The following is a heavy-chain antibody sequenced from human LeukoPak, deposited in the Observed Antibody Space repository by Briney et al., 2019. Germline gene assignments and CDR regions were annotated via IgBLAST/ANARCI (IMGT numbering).Heavy chain of an antibody. CDR2: IYTSGST. CDR1: GGSISSYY. Sequence: SETLSLTCTVSGGSISSYYWSWIRQPAGKGLEWIGRIYTSGSTNYNPSLKSRVTMSVDTSKNQFSLKLSSVTAADTAVYYCARDFDDFWSGHGTFDYWGQGTLVTVSS. V-gene: IGHV4-4*07. D-gene: IGHD3-3*01. J-gene: IGHJ4*02. CDR3: ARDFDDFWSGHGTFDY.